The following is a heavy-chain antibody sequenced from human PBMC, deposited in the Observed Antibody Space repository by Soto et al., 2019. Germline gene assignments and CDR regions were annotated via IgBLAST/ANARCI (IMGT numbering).Heavy chain of an antibody. CDR3: ARARDNWNRPADY. CDR1: GFTFSSYW. D-gene: IGHD1-20*01. V-gene: IGHV3-7*05. CDR2: IKQDGSEK. Sequence: GESLKISCAASGFTFSSYWMSWVRQAPGKGLEWVANIKQDGSEKYYVDSVKGRFTISRDNAKNSLYLQMNSLRAEDTAVYYCARARDNWNRPADYWGQGTLVTVSS. J-gene: IGHJ4*02.